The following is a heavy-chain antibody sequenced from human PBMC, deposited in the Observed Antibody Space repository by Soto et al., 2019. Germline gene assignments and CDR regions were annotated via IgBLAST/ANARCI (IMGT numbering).Heavy chain of an antibody. CDR3: ARDAGGPDYYDSSGYYYVPGGNWFDP. V-gene: IGHV3-33*01. CDR1: GFTFSSYG. CDR2: IWYDGSNK. Sequence: QVQLVESGGGVVQPGRSLRLSCAASGFTFSSYGMHWVRQAPGKGLEWVAVIWYDGSNKYYADSVKGRFTISRDNSKNTLYLQRNSLRAEDTAVYYCARDAGGPDYYDSSGYYYVPGGNWFDPWGQGTLVTVSS. J-gene: IGHJ5*02. D-gene: IGHD3-22*01.